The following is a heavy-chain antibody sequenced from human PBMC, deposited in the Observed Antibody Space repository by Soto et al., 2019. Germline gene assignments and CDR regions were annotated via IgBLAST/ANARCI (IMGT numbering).Heavy chain of an antibody. V-gene: IGHV1-18*01. Sequence: ASVRVSCKTSGYTFSNYGITWVRQAPGQPLEWLGWISLYSDGTNYAQKFQGRVSMTTDTSTTTAYMELRSLRSDDTAVYYCARVVPGAEAWFGPWGQGTLVTVSS. CDR2: ISLYSDGT. J-gene: IGHJ5*02. D-gene: IGHD2-2*01. CDR1: GYTFSNYG. CDR3: ARVVPGAEAWFGP.